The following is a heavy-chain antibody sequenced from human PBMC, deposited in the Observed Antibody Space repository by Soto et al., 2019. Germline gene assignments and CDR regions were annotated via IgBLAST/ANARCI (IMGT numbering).Heavy chain of an antibody. Sequence: GGSLRLSCAASGFTFSSYDMHWVRQATGKGLEWVSAIGTAGDTYYPGSVKGRFTISRENAKNSLYLQMNSLRAGDTAVYYCARGGHYFWSGSTGMDVWGQGTTVTVSS. CDR3: ARGGHYFWSGSTGMDV. CDR2: IGTAGDT. CDR1: GFTFSSYD. J-gene: IGHJ6*02. V-gene: IGHV3-13*01. D-gene: IGHD3-3*01.